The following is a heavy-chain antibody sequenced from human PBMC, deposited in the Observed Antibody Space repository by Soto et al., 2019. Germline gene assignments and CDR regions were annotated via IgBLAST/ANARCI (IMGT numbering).Heavy chain of an antibody. CDR2: INIGSGNT. D-gene: IGHD2-21*02. Sequence: QVQLVQSGAEEKQPGASVRVSCKASGYAFSSYAMHWVRQAPGQRVEWMGWINIGSGNTEYSQNFQDRITITRDTSASTVYIELSILRSEHTAVYYCAPDGGDCGYRLTYYYYIGMDVLGQGTTVTVSS. J-gene: IGHJ6*02. V-gene: IGHV1-3*05. CDR3: APDGGDCGYRLTYYYYIGMDV. CDR1: GYAFSSYA.